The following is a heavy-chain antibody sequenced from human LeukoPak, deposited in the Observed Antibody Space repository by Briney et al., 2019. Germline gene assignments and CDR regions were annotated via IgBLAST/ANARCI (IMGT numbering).Heavy chain of an antibody. V-gene: IGHV4-4*02. D-gene: IGHD2-2*01. CDR3: ARDPHTSNPPDY. CDR2: IYKSGSP. J-gene: IGHJ4*02. CDR1: GASISDTHW. Sequence: SETLSLTCAVSGASISDTHWWSWVRQPPGKGLEWIGEIYKSGSPNYNPSLRSRVAISEDKFKNQFLLKLTSVTAADTAVYYCARDPHTSNPPDYWGQGTLVTVSS.